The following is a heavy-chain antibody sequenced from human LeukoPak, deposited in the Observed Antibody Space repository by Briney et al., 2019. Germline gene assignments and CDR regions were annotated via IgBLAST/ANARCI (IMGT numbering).Heavy chain of an antibody. CDR2: IYPGDSDT. CDR1: GYSFTSYW. D-gene: IGHD3-22*01. J-gene: IGHJ4*02. CDR3: ARYRGTYYYDSSLEY. V-gene: IGHV5-51*01. Sequence: GESLKISCKGSGYSFTSYWIGWVRQMPGKGLEWMGIIYPGDSDTRYSPSFQGQVTISADKSISTAYLQWSSLKASDTAMYYCARYRGTYYYDSSLEYWGQGTLVTVSS.